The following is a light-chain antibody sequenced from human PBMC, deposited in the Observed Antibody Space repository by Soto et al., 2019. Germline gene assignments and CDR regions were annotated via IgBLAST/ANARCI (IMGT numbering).Light chain of an antibody. V-gene: IGLV2-14*01. CDR3: YSYTTTSTYV. CDR1: TGDVGGYHF. J-gene: IGLJ1*01. Sequence: QSALTQPASVSGSPGQSITLSCTGTTGDVGGYHFVSWYQQHPGKAPKLMIYEVTNRPSGVSDRFSGSKSGNTASLTISGLQAEDEADYYCYSYTTTSTYVFGSGTKLTVL. CDR2: EVT.